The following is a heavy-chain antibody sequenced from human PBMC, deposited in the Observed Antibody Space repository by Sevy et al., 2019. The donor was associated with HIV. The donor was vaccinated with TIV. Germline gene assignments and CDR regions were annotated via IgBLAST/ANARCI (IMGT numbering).Heavy chain of an antibody. J-gene: IGHJ4*02. V-gene: IGHV3-48*02. CDR2: ISSSSSTI. CDR3: AGSLGSITIFGVAGGFDY. CDR1: GFTFSSYS. D-gene: IGHD3-3*01. Sequence: GGSLRLSCAASGFTFSSYSMNWVRQASGKGLEWVSYISSSSSTIYYADSVKGRFTISRDNAKNSLYLQMNSLRDEDTAVYYCAGSLGSITIFGVAGGFDYWGQGTLVTVSS.